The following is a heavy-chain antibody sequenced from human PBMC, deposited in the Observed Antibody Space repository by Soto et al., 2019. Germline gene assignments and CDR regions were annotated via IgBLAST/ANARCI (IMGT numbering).Heavy chain of an antibody. CDR2: IIPIFGTT. D-gene: IGHD3-22*01. V-gene: IGHV1-69*06. Sequence: SVKVSCKASGGTFGSDAITWVQQAPGQGLEWVGRIIPIFGTTNYAQNLQGRVTISADKSTLTSYMELHSLTSDDTALYYCARDRTDSGYYTNWLDPWGQGTQVTVSS. CDR3: ARDRTDSGYYTNWLDP. J-gene: IGHJ5*02. CDR1: GGTFGSDA.